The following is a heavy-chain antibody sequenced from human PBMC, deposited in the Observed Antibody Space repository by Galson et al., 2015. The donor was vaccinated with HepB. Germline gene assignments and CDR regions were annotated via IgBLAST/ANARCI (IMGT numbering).Heavy chain of an antibody. CDR1: GFTFSDYY. V-gene: IGHV3-11*06. Sequence: SLRLSCAASGFTFSDYYMSWIRQAPGKGLEWISYMSSSSGYTNYADSVKGRFTISRDNAKNSLYLQMNSLRADDTAVYYCARADYGDSFYHYGMDVWGQGTTVTVSS. CDR2: MSSSSGYT. D-gene: IGHD4-17*01. CDR3: ARADYGDSFYHYGMDV. J-gene: IGHJ6*02.